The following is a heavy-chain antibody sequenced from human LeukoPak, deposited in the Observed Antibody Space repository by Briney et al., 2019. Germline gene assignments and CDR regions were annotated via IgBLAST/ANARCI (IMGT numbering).Heavy chain of an antibody. J-gene: IGHJ4*02. Sequence: SLTVSCTASVYTFTGYYMHWERQTPGQARARMGWSNPNSGGSNYAQKFQCRVTMTRDTSISTAYMDLSRLTSDDAAVYYCASGQENSNSWYLPFDYWGQGTLVTVSS. V-gene: IGHV1-2*02. D-gene: IGHD6-13*01. CDR2: SNPNSGGS. CDR3: ASGQENSNSWYLPFDY. CDR1: VYTFTGYY.